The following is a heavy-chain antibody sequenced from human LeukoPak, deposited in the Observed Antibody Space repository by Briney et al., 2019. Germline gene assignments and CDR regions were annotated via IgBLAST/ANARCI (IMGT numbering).Heavy chain of an antibody. CDR1: GFTFSSYA. D-gene: IGHD4-17*01. CDR3: ARDNSLASETTTEVFDI. Sequence: PGGSLRLSCAASGFTFSSYAMHWVRQAPGKGLEWVAVISYDGSNKYYADSVKGRFTISRDNSKNTLYLQMNSLRAEDTAMYYCARDNSLASETTTEVFDIWGQGTMVTVSS. J-gene: IGHJ3*02. V-gene: IGHV3-30*04. CDR2: ISYDGSNK.